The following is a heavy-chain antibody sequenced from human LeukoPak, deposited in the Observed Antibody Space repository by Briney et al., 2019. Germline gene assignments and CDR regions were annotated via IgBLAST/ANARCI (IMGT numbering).Heavy chain of an antibody. Sequence: SQTLSLTSAIFGDSVSINTATWNWIRQSPSRGLEWLGRTFYRSRCFNDYSISLKSRIMVIQDTYKNQFSLHLNSVIPEDTAVYYCARDEDGAAARNFVSWGPGSQVTVSS. D-gene: IGHD6-13*01. CDR1: GDSVSINTAT. CDR3: ARDEDGAAARNFVS. V-gene: IGHV6-1*01. CDR2: TFYRSRCFN. J-gene: IGHJ4*02.